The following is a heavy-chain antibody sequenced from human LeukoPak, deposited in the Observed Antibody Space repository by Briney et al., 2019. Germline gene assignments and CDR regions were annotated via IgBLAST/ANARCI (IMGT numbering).Heavy chain of an antibody. Sequence: PGGSLRLSCAASGFTFSSYSMNWVRQAPGKGLEWVSSISSSSSYIYYADSVKGRFTISRDNAKNSLYLQMNSPRAEDTAVYYCARAVCSSTSCYFDYWGQGTLVTVSS. CDR1: GFTFSSYS. CDR2: ISSSSSYI. J-gene: IGHJ4*02. V-gene: IGHV3-21*01. CDR3: ARAVCSSTSCYFDY. D-gene: IGHD2-2*01.